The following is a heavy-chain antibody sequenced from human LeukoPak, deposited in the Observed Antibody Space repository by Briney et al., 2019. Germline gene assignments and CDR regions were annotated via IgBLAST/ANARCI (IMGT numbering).Heavy chain of an antibody. D-gene: IGHD3-10*01. J-gene: IGHJ1*01. CDR2: ISGSGGST. CDR1: GFTFSSYA. CDR3: ARTYGSGSYGAEYFQH. Sequence: GGSLRLSCAASGFTFSSYAMSWVRQAPGKGLERVSAISGSGGSTYYADSVKGRFTISRDNSKNTLYLQMNSLRAEDTAVYYCARTYGSGSYGAEYFQHWGQGTLVTVSS. V-gene: IGHV3-23*01.